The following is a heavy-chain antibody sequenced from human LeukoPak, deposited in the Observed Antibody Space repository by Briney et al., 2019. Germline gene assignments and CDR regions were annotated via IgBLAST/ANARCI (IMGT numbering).Heavy chain of an antibody. Sequence: GGSLRLSCAASGFTFTNAWMTWVRQAPGKGLEWVGRIKINTDGGTTDYAAPVKGRFTISRDDSKNTLNLQMNSLKTEDTAVYYCTTFYYYGSGSYLGYWGQGTLVTVSS. CDR1: GFTFTNAW. CDR2: IKINTDGGTT. CDR3: TTFYYYGSGSYLGY. J-gene: IGHJ4*02. D-gene: IGHD3-10*01. V-gene: IGHV3-15*01.